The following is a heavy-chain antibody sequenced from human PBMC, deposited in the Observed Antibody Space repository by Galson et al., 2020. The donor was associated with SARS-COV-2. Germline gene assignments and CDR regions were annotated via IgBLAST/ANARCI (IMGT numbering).Heavy chain of an antibody. J-gene: IGHJ6*02. D-gene: IGHD4-17*01. CDR3: ARDPAPLYGDNYYYGMDV. V-gene: IGHV4-59*01. Sequence: ETSETLSLTCSVSDVSMTSYYWSWIRQPPGKGLEWIGYISYSGSTTYNPSLRSRVTILVDLSKNQFSLKLSSVTAADTAVYYCARDPAPLYGDNYYYGMDVWGRGTTVTVSS. CDR1: DVSMTSYY. CDR2: ISYSGST.